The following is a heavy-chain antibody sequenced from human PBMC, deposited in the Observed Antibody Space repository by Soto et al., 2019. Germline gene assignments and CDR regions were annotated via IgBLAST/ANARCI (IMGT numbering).Heavy chain of an antibody. CDR2: ISSSGSNI. V-gene: IGHV3-11*01. CDR3: ARRPYNWNAVDY. CDR1: GFTFSDYY. D-gene: IGHD1-1*01. J-gene: IGHJ4*02. Sequence: GGSLRLSCAASGFTFSDYYMSWIRQAPGKGLEWVSYISSSGSNIYYADSVKGRFTISRDNAKNSLYLQMNSLRAEDTALYYCARRPYNWNAVDYWGQGTLVTVSS.